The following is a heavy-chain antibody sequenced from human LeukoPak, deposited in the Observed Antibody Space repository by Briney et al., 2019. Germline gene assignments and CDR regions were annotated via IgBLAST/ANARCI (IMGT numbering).Heavy chain of an antibody. V-gene: IGHV4-39*07. CDR2: IYYSGST. D-gene: IGHD1-26*01. CDR3: ARDRGSPGYDY. CDR1: GGSISSSSYY. Sequence: SETLSLTCTVSGGSISSSSYYWSWIRQPPGKGLEWIGSIYYSGSTYYNPSLKSRVTISVDTSKNQFSLKLSSVTAADTAVYYCARDRGSPGYDYWGQGTLVTVSS. J-gene: IGHJ4*02.